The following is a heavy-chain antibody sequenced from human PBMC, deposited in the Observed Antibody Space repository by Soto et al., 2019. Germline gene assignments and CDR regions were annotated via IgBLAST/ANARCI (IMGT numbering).Heavy chain of an antibody. Sequence: SETLSLTCTVSGGSSSSYYWSWIRQPPGKGLEWIGYIYYSGSTNYNPSLKSRVTISVDTSKNQFSLKLSSVTAADTAVYYCARVTYYDFWSGSIFDYWGQGTLVTVSS. D-gene: IGHD3-3*01. V-gene: IGHV4-59*01. J-gene: IGHJ4*02. CDR1: GGSSSSYY. CDR2: IYYSGST. CDR3: ARVTYYDFWSGSIFDY.